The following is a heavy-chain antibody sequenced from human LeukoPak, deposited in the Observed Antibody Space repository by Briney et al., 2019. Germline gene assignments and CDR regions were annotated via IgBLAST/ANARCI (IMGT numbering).Heavy chain of an antibody. J-gene: IGHJ4*02. Sequence: SETLSLTCTVSGGSISSYYWSWIRQPPGKGLEWIGYIYYSGSTNYNPSLKSRVTISVDTSKNQFSLRLSSVTAADTAVYYCAREVLRSGYDALYFDYWGQGTLVTVSS. V-gene: IGHV4-59*12. CDR3: AREVLRSGYDALYFDY. CDR1: GGSISSYY. CDR2: IYYSGST. D-gene: IGHD5-12*01.